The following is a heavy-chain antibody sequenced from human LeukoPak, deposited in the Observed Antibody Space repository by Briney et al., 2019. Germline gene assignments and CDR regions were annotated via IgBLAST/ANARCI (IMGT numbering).Heavy chain of an antibody. CDR2: IIPFFGTA. Sequence: ASVKVSCKASGGTFSSYAISWVRQAPGQGLQWMGEIIPFFGTANYAQKFLGRVTITTDKSTSTVYMELSSLRSEDTAVYYCASNDGTIAVFYGMDVWGQGTTVTVSS. V-gene: IGHV1-69*05. J-gene: IGHJ6*02. CDR1: GGTFSSYA. D-gene: IGHD6-19*01. CDR3: ASNDGTIAVFYGMDV.